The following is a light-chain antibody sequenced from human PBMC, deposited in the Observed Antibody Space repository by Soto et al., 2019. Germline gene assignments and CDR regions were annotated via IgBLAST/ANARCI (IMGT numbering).Light chain of an antibody. V-gene: IGLV1-47*02. CDR3: AVWDDNLNGV. Sequence: QSVLTQPPSASGTPGQRVTISCSGSNSNIGRNSVYWYQQFPGMAPKLLIYSDNRRPSGVPERFSGYKSGTSASLAISGLRYEDEADYFCAVWDDNLNGVFGGGTKVTVL. CDR2: SDN. J-gene: IGLJ3*02. CDR1: NSNIGRNS.